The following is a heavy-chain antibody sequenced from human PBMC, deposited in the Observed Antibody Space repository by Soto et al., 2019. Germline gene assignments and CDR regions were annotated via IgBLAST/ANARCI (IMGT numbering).Heavy chain of an antibody. J-gene: IGHJ6*02. V-gene: IGHV4-4*02. D-gene: IGHD6-13*01. CDR1: GFSISNNNW. CDR2: IYHTGIT. Sequence: PSETLSLTCAVSGFSISNNNWWTWVRQPPGKGLEWVGDIYHTGITNYSPSLKSRVTIPVDNSKNQFSLRLTSVTAADTAVYYCARSSSSGLYYYFGMDVWGQGTTVTVSS. CDR3: ARSSSSGLYYYFGMDV.